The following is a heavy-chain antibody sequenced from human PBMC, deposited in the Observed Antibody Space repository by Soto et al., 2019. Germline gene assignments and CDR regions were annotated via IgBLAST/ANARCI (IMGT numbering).Heavy chain of an antibody. J-gene: IGHJ4*02. Sequence: SETLSLTCTFSCSSINSSGYYWGCIRQPPGKGLEWIGSMFYGVSTYYNPSLKSRVTVSVDTSKNQFSLILRSVTAADTAVYYCARLPSRHLVDYWGQGTLVTVSS. CDR3: ARLPSRHLVDY. CDR1: CSSINSSGYY. D-gene: IGHD3-3*02. CDR2: MFYGVST. V-gene: IGHV4-39*01.